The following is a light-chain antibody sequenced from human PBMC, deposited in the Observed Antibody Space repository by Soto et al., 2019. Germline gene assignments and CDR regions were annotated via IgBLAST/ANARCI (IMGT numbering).Light chain of an antibody. Sequence: EILFTQSPATLSLSPGERAPLSSRASQSVSSSYLAWYQQKPGQAPRLLIYGTSSRATGIPDRFSGSGSGTDFTLTISRLEPEDFAVYYCQQYNNWPQTFGQGTKVDIK. CDR1: QSVSSSY. CDR3: QQYNNWPQT. J-gene: IGKJ1*01. V-gene: IGKV3-20*01. CDR2: GTS.